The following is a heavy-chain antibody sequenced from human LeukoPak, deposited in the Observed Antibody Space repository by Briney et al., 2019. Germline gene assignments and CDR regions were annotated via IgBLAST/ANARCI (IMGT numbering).Heavy chain of an antibody. Sequence: ASVKVSCKASGYTFTSYGISWVRQAPGQGLEWMGWISAYNGNTNYAQKLQGRVTMTTDTSTSTAYMELRSLRSDDTAVYYCARDLVDCWSGYWGPPMYYWGQGTLVTVSS. CDR2: ISAYNGNT. D-gene: IGHD3-3*01. V-gene: IGHV1-18*01. J-gene: IGHJ4*02. CDR3: ARDLVDCWSGYWGPPMYY. CDR1: GYTFTSYG.